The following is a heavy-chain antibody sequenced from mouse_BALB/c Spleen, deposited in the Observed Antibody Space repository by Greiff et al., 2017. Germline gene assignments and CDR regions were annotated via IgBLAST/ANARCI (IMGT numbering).Heavy chain of an antibody. Sequence: VQLVESGPGLVAPSQSLSITCTVSGFSLTSYGVHWVRQPPGKGLEWLGVIWAGGSTNYNSALMSRLSISKDNSKSQVFLKMNSLQTDDTAMYYCARERGYYGSGDAYFDVWGAGTTVTVSS. D-gene: IGHD1-1*01. CDR2: IWAGGST. V-gene: IGHV2-9*02. CDR1: GFSLTSYG. J-gene: IGHJ1*01. CDR3: ARERGYYGSGDAYFDV.